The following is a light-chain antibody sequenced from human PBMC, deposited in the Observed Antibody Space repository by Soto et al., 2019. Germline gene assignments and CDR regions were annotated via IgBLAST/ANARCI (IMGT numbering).Light chain of an antibody. Sequence: DLQMTPPSSYLSASLGARVTIPCLASRHVGNFVNWYHQKPGKALNVLIYQASHLETGVPSRIRGSESRTDFTFTISSLQPEDIATNFCQQYYNLPLTVGGGTQMDI. CDR3: QQYYNLPLT. J-gene: IGKJ4*01. CDR2: QAS. V-gene: IGKV1-33*01. CDR1: RHVGNF.